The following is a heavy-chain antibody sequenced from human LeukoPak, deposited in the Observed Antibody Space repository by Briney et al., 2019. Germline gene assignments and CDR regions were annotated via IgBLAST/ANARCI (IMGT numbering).Heavy chain of an antibody. V-gene: IGHV1-2*02. CDR1: GYTFTGYY. J-gene: IGHJ4*02. CDR3: ARVLSFGYSSGWYDY. D-gene: IGHD6-19*01. Sequence: GASVKVSCKASGYTFTGYYMHWVRQAPGQGLEWMGWINPNSGGTNYAQKLQGRVTMTRDTSISTAYMELSRLRSDDTAVYYCARVLSFGYSSGWYDYWGQGTLVTVSS. CDR2: INPNSGGT.